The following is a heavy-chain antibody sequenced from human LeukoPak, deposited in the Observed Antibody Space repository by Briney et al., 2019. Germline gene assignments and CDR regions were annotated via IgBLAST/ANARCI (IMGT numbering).Heavy chain of an antibody. D-gene: IGHD6-19*01. CDR3: AREVYSSHYYFDY. Sequence: PGGSLRLSCTASGFTFSDYWMHWVRHPPGKGPVWVSRMNNNGDRITYADSVKGRFTISRDNAKNTLYLQMSSLRAADTAVYYCAREVYSSHYYFDYWGQGTLVTVSS. J-gene: IGHJ4*02. CDR1: GFTFSDYW. V-gene: IGHV3-74*01. CDR2: MNNNGDRI.